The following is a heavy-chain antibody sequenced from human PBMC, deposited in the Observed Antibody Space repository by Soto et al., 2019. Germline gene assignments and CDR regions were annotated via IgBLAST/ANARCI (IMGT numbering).Heavy chain of an antibody. CDR2: IYATGTT. CDR1: GASISGFY. J-gene: IGHJ5*02. V-gene: IGHV4-4*07. D-gene: IGHD1-1*01. CDR3: VRDGTKTLRDWFDP. Sequence: NPSETLSLTCTVSGASISGFYWSWLRKSAGKGLGWIGRIYATGTTDYNPSLKSRVMMSVDTSKKQFSLKLRSVTAADTAVYYCVRDGTKTLRDWFDPWGQGISVTVS.